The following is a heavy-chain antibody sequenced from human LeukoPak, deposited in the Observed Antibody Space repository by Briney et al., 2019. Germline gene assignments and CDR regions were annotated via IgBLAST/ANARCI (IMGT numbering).Heavy chain of an antibody. D-gene: IGHD6-19*01. CDR1: GGSISSYY. V-gene: IGHV4-59*01. CDR2: IYYSGST. Sequence: PSETLSLTCTVSGGSISSYYWSWIRQPPGKGLEWIGYIYYSGSTNYNPSLKSRVTISVDTSKNQFSLKLSSVTAADTAAYYCAREADSSGWYGDAFDIWGQGTMVTVSS. CDR3: AREADSSGWYGDAFDI. J-gene: IGHJ3*02.